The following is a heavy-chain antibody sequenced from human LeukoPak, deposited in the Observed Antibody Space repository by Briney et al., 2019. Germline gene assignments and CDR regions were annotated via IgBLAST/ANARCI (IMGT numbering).Heavy chain of an antibody. CDR2: INHSGRT. Sequence: PSETLSLTCAVYGESFSGYYWTWLRQPPGKGLEWIGEINHSGRTNYNPSLKSRVTISVDTSKNQFSLNLNSMTAADTAVYYCARRYCVSAGCYTIDYWGQGTLVTVSS. J-gene: IGHJ4*02. V-gene: IGHV4-34*01. D-gene: IGHD2-2*02. CDR3: ARRYCVSAGCYTIDY. CDR1: GESFSGYY.